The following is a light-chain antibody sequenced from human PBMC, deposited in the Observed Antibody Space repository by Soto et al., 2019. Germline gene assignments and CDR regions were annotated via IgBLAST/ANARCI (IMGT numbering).Light chain of an antibody. Sequence: DIQMTQSPSSLSASVGDTVTITCRASQSITNYLTWFQQKPGKAPSLLIFAADNLQDGVPTRFSGSGSGTDFTLTISSLQPEDVATYYCQTYSRAPLTFGGGTKVGIK. CDR3: QTYSRAPLT. V-gene: IGKV1-27*01. J-gene: IGKJ4*01. CDR1: QSITNY. CDR2: AAD.